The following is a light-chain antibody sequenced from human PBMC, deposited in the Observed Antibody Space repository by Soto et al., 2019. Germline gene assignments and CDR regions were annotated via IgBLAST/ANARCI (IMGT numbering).Light chain of an antibody. J-gene: IGLJ1*01. Sequence: QSVLTQPASVSGSPEQSITISCTGSSNDIGAYKYASWYQQYPGKAPKLIIFEVSNRPSGVSNRFSGSKSGNTASLTIAGLQAEDEADYHCSSYTTGSTLYVFGGGTEVTVL. CDR2: EVS. CDR1: SNDIGAYKY. CDR3: SSYTTGSTLYV. V-gene: IGLV2-14*01.